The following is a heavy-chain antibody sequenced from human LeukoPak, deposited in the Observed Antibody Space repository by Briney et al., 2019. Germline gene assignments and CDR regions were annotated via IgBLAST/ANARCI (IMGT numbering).Heavy chain of an antibody. CDR3: ARAVDSGARPFDY. Sequence: PGGSLRLSCAASGFTFSSYSMNWVRQAPGKGLEWVSYISSSSSTIYYADSVKGRFTISRDNAKNSLYLQMNSLRAEDTAVYYCARAVDSGARPFDYWGQGTLVTVSS. J-gene: IGHJ4*02. D-gene: IGHD1-26*01. V-gene: IGHV3-48*04. CDR2: ISSSSSTI. CDR1: GFTFSSYS.